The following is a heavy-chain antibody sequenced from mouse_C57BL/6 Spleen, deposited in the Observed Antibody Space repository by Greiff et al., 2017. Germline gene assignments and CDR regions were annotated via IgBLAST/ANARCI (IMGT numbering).Heavy chain of an antibody. J-gene: IGHJ4*01. CDR3: ARPDSSGYAMDY. Sequence: EVQLQESGGDLVKPGGSLKLSCAASGFTFSSYGMSWVRQTPDKRLEWVATISSGGSYTYYPDSVKGRFTISRDNAKNTLYLQMSSLKSEDTAMYYCARPDSSGYAMDYWGQGTSVTVSS. CDR2: ISSGGSYT. V-gene: IGHV5-6*01. CDR1: GFTFSSYG. D-gene: IGHD3-2*02.